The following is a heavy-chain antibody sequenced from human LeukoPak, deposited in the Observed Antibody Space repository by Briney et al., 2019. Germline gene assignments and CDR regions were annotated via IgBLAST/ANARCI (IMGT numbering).Heavy chain of an antibody. D-gene: IGHD5-24*01. V-gene: IGHV3-53*01. J-gene: IGHJ3*02. CDR2: IYSGGST. CDR3: ARSRDGYNYDAFDI. CDR1: GFTFSSYA. Sequence: GGSLRLSCAASGFTFSSYAMSWVRQAPGKGLEWVSVIYSGGSTYYADSVKGRFTISRDNSKNTLYLQMNSLRAEDTAVYYCARSRDGYNYDAFDIWGQGTMVTVSS.